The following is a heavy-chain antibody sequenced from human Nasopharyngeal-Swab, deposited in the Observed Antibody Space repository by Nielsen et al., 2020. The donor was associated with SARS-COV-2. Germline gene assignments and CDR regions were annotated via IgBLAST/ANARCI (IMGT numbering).Heavy chain of an antibody. Sequence: SVKVSCKASGAPFTGYATSWVRQAPGQGLEWMGGIIPIFGTANYAQKFQGRVTITADESTSTAYMELSSLRSEDTAVYYCARDGEDYGGNSDYWGQGTLVTVSS. J-gene: IGHJ4*02. CDR1: GAPFTGYA. V-gene: IGHV1-69*13. CDR2: IIPIFGTA. CDR3: ARDGEDYGGNSDY. D-gene: IGHD4-23*01.